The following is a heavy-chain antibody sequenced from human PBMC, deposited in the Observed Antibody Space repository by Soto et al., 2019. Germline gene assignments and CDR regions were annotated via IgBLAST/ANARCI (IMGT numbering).Heavy chain of an antibody. CDR1: GFTFSSYW. CDR3: VKDRWLGN. J-gene: IGHJ4*02. Sequence: EVLLVESGGGLVQPGGSLRLSCAASGFTFSSYWMSWVRQAPGKGLEWVANIEQDGSEAYYVDSVKGRFTISRDNAKTSRYLQMYSLRAEDAAVYYCVKDRWLGNWGQGTLVTVSS. CDR2: IEQDGSEA. V-gene: IGHV3-7*01. D-gene: IGHD5-12*01.